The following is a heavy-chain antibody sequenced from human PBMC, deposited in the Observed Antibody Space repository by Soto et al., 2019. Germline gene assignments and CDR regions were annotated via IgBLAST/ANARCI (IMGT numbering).Heavy chain of an antibody. V-gene: IGHV1-69*02. CDR1: GGTLSNYN. Sequence: QVHLVQSGAEVKKPGSSVKVSCKASGGTLSNYNFNWVRQAPGQGLEWMGRISPILGITAYAQRFQGRVTGTADKSTTIAYTTVDNLRSEDTAVSSCATSFAPMRDKWFDPWCQGTLVTVSS. CDR3: ATSFAPMRDKWFDP. J-gene: IGHJ5*02. CDR2: ISPILGIT.